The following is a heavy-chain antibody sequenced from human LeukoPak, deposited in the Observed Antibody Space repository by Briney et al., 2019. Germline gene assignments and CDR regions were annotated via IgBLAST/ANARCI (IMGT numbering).Heavy chain of an antibody. J-gene: IGHJ4*02. V-gene: IGHV3-21*01. D-gene: IGHD3-16*01. CDR1: GFIFKTYT. CDR2: ITADCKYI. CDR3: AREGNDYYYDQ. Sequence: PGGSLRLSCAASGFIFKTYTMTWVRQAPGKGLEWVSSITADCKYITYADSVKGRFTISRDNAKNSLYLQVASLRGDDTATYYCAREGNDYYYDQWGQGTLVTVSP.